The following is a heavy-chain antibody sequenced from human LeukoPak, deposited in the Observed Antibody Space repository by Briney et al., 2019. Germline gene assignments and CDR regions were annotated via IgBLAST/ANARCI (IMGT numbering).Heavy chain of an antibody. CDR3: ARDATGGDY. Sequence: PSETLSLTCTVSGYSISSGYYWGWIRQPPGKGLEWIGSIYHSGSTYYNPSLKSRITISVDTSKNQFSLKLSSVTAADTAVYYCARDATGGDYWGQGTLVTVSS. D-gene: IGHD2-15*01. J-gene: IGHJ4*02. CDR2: IYHSGST. V-gene: IGHV4-38-2*02. CDR1: GYSISSGYY.